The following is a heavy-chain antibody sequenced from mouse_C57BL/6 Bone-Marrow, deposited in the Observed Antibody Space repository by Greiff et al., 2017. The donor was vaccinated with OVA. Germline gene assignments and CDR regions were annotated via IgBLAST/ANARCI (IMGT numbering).Heavy chain of an antibody. J-gene: IGHJ2*01. CDR1: GFTFTDYY. CDR3: AREGGYYFYYFDY. CDR2: IRNKANGYTT. Sequence: EVKLVESGGGLVQPGGSLSLSCAASGFTFTDYYMSWVRQPPGKALEWLGFIRNKANGYTTEYSASVKGRFTISRDNSQSILYLQMNALRAEDSATYYCAREGGYYFYYFDYWGQGTTLTVSS. V-gene: IGHV7-3*01. D-gene: IGHD2-3*01.